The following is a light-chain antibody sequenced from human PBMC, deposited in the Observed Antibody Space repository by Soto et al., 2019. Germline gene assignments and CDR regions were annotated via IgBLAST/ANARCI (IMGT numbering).Light chain of an antibody. CDR1: NIGSKS. J-gene: IGLJ2*01. CDR3: QVWDSSSDHPEV. CDR2: YDS. V-gene: IGLV3-21*04. Sequence: SYELTQPPSVSVAPGKTARITCGGNNIGSKSVHWYQQKPGQAPVLVIYYDSDRPSGIPERFSGSNSGNTATLTISRVEAGDEADYYCQVWDSSSDHPEVFGGGTKLPVL.